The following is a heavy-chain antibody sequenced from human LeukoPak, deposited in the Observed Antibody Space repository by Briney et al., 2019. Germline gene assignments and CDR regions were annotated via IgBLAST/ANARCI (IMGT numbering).Heavy chain of an antibody. D-gene: IGHD4-23*01. CDR3: ARDLGGNPGPGRPRHGFGAFDI. Sequence: PSETLSLTCTVSGGSISSGGYYWSWIRQHPGKGLEWIGYIYYSGSTYYNPSLKSRVTISVDTSKNQFSLKLSSVTAADTAMYYCARDLGGNPGPGRPRHGFGAFDIWGQGTMVTVSS. CDR2: IYYSGST. CDR1: GGSISSGGYY. V-gene: IGHV4-31*03. J-gene: IGHJ3*02.